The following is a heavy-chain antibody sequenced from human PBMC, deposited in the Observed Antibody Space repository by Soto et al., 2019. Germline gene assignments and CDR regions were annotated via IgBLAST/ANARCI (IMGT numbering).Heavy chain of an antibody. CDR2: VSKSDYT. V-gene: IGHV3-21*01. J-gene: IGHJ4*02. Sequence: GGSLRLSCAVSGFTLTNYGINWVRQAPGKGLEWVSSVSKSDYTYYSDSVKGRFTISRDNAQNSVSLQMNNLRAEDTAVYYCAREDSIIIPAVADFWGQGTLGTVSS. CDR3: AREDSIIIPAVADF. D-gene: IGHD6-19*01. CDR1: GFTLTNYG.